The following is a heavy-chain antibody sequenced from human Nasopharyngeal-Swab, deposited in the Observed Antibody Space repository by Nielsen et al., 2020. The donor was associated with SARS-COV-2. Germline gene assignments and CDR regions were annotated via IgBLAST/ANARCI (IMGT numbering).Heavy chain of an antibody. D-gene: IGHD3-3*01. V-gene: IGHV3-23*01. CDR1: GFPFNNYG. CDR3: VKSNFLDY. Sequence: GGSLRLSCAASGFPFNNYGMNWVRQAPGEGLEWVSTVDPSGGSTYYADSVRGRFTISRDNSKNALYLQMNSLRVEDTAIYYCVKSNFLDYWGQGTLVTVSS. CDR2: VDPSGGST. J-gene: IGHJ4*02.